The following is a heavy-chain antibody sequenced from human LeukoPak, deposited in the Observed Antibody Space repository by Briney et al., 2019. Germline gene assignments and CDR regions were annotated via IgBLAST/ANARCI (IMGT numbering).Heavy chain of an antibody. CDR1: GFTFSSYS. D-gene: IGHD5-24*01. CDR3: ARQREMTTIFTALGY. CDR2: ISSSSSYI. V-gene: IGHV3-21*04. Sequence: GGSLRLSCAASGFTFSSYSMNWVRQAPGKGLEWVSSISSSSSYIYYADSVKGRFTISRDNAKNSLYLQMNSLRAEDTAVYYCARQREMTTIFTALGYWGQGTLVTVSS. J-gene: IGHJ4*02.